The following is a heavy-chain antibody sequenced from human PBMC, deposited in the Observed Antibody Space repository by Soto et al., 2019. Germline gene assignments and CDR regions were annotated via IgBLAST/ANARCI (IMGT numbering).Heavy chain of an antibody. Sequence: QLHLVQSGAVVKKPGASVTVSCSASGYPVTAYYMHWVRQAPGRGLEWMGGINPATGAAKYTQTFQGRVPMTRVTSSITVFMELRGLTSSVAAGFYLGRGVGVGVAGSAAFDMCGQGTVVTFSS. D-gene: IGHD3-3*01. J-gene: IGHJ3*02. CDR2: INPATGAA. CDR1: GYPVTAYY. CDR3: GRGVGVGVAGSAAFDM. V-gene: IGHV1-2*02.